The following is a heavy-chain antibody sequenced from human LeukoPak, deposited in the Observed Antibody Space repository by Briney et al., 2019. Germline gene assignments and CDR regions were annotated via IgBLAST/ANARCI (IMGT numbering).Heavy chain of an antibody. D-gene: IGHD3-16*01. CDR1: GFTFSSYA. Sequence: GGSLRPSCAASGFTFSSYAMHWVRQAPGKGLEWVAVISYDGSNKYYADSVKGRFTISRDNSKNTLYLQMNSLRAEDTAVYYCAKPPPGSYANFDYWGQGTLVTVSS. CDR2: ISYDGSNK. V-gene: IGHV3-30-3*02. J-gene: IGHJ4*02. CDR3: AKPPPGSYANFDY.